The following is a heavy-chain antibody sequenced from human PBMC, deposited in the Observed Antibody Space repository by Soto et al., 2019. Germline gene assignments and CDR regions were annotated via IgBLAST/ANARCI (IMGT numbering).Heavy chain of an antibody. Sequence: GGSLRLSCAASGFTFSTYSMNWVRQAPGKGLEWVSYISSSSTIYYADSVKGRFTISRDNSKNTLYLQMNSLRAEDTAVYYCAKDRTFDSSGYYSYWGQGTLVTVSS. J-gene: IGHJ4*02. V-gene: IGHV3-48*01. D-gene: IGHD3-22*01. CDR2: ISSSSTI. CDR1: GFTFSTYS. CDR3: AKDRTFDSSGYYSY.